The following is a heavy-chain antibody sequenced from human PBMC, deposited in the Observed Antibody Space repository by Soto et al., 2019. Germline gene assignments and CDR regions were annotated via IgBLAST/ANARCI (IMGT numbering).Heavy chain of an antibody. CDR3: ARDSDDFWSGYPIFDY. J-gene: IGHJ4*02. CDR1: GYTFTSYG. D-gene: IGHD3-3*01. CDR2: ISAYNGNT. Sequence: SVKGSCQASGYTFTSYGISWVRQAPVQGLEWMGWISAYNGNTNYAQKLQGRVTMTTDTSTSTAYMELRSLRSDDTAVYYCARDSDDFWSGYPIFDYWGQGTLVTVSS. V-gene: IGHV1-18*04.